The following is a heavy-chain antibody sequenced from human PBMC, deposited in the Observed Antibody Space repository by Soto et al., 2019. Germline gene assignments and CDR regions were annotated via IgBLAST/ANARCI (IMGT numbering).Heavy chain of an antibody. V-gene: IGHV3-33*01. Sequence: QVQLVESGGGVVQPGRSLRLSCAASGFTFSSYGMHWVRQAPGKGLEWVAVIWYDGSNKYYADSVKGRFTISRDNSKNTLYPQMNSLRAEDTAVYYCARDSGSSWYIGGFDYWGQGTLVTVSS. J-gene: IGHJ4*02. CDR3: ARDSGSSWYIGGFDY. CDR2: IWYDGSNK. CDR1: GFTFSSYG. D-gene: IGHD6-13*01.